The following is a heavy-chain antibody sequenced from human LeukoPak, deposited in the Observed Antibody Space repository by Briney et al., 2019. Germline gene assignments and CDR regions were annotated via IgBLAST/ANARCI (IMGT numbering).Heavy chain of an antibody. D-gene: IGHD3-3*01. V-gene: IGHV3-21*01. Sequence: WGTLTLTCTGSGCTFSRYSMNWVRHAPGKGLEWVSSISSSSSYIYYADSVKGRFTISRDNAKNSLYLQMNSLRAEDTAVYYGARGGARYDRRFVFDYWGQGVPVTVSS. CDR3: ARGGARYDRRFVFDY. CDR2: ISSSSSYI. J-gene: IGHJ4*02. CDR1: GCTFSRYS.